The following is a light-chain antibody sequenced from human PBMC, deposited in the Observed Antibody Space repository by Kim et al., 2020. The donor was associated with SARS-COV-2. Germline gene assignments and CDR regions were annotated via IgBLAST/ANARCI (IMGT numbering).Light chain of an antibody. CDR3: QQYASYPYT. Sequence: SASIGDRVTITCRASQNSRSGLAWFQQKSEKAPKSLIYDVSTLQSGVPSRFSGSGSGTEFTLTISSLQPEDFATYHCQQYASYPYTFGPGTKLEI. J-gene: IGKJ2*01. V-gene: IGKV1D-16*01. CDR1: QNSRSG. CDR2: DVS.